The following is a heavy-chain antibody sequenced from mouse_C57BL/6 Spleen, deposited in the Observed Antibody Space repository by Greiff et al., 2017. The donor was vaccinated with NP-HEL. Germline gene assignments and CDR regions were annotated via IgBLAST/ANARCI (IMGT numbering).Heavy chain of an antibody. J-gene: IGHJ4*01. CDR2: ISSGSSTI. CDR1: GFTFSDYG. Sequence: ELHLVESGGGLVKPGGSLKLSCAASGFTFSDYGMHWVRQAPEKGLEWVAYISSGSSTIYYADTVKGRFTISRDNAKNTLFLQMTSLRSEDTAMYYCARRYDYYAMDYWGQGTSVTVSS. V-gene: IGHV5-17*01. CDR3: ARRYDYYAMDY. D-gene: IGHD1-1*01.